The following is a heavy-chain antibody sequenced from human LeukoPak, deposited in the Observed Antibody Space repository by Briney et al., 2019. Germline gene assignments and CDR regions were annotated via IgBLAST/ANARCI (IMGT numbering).Heavy chain of an antibody. V-gene: IGHV3-11*01. Sequence: NPGGSLRLSCAASGFTVSSNYMSWVRQAPGKGLECVSYFSSSATATYYAGSVKGRFTISRDSAKNSLYLQMNSLRVEDTAVYYCARGLPATLLDYWGQGTLVTVSS. CDR3: ARGLPATLLDY. CDR2: FSSSATAT. CDR1: GFTVSSNY. D-gene: IGHD2-2*01. J-gene: IGHJ4*02.